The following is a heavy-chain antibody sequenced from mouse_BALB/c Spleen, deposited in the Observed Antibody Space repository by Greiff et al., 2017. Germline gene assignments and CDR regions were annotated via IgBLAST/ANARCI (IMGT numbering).Heavy chain of an antibody. D-gene: IGHD1-1*01. V-gene: IGHV5-6-3*01. CDR3: ARDRPHYYGSSYYAMDY. CDR2: INSNGGST. CDR1: GFTFSSYG. J-gene: IGHJ4*01. Sequence: EVQGVESGGGLVQPGGSLKLSCAASGFTFSSYGMSWVRQTPDKRLELVATINSNGGSTYYPDSVKGRFTISRDNAKNTLYLQMSSLKSEDTAMYYCARDRPHYYGSSYYAMDYWGQGTSVTVSS.